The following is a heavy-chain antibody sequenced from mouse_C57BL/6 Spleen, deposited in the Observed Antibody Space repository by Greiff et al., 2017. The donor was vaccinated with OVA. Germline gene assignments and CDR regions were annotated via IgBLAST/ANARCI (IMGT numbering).Heavy chain of an antibody. CDR3: ARFPYGSIYFDY. Sequence: QVQLQQPGAELVKPGASVKMSSKASGYTFTSYWITWVKQRPGQGLEWIGDIYPGSGSTNYNEKFKSKATLTVDTSSSTAYMQLSSLTSEDSAVYYCARFPYGSIYFDYWGQGTTLTVSS. D-gene: IGHD1-1*01. CDR2: IYPGSGST. CDR1: GYTFTSYW. J-gene: IGHJ2*01. V-gene: IGHV1-55*01.